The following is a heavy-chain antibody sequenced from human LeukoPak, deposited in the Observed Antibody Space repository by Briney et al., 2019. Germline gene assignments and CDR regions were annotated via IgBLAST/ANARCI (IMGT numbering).Heavy chain of an antibody. V-gene: IGHV3-23*01. Sequence: GGSLRLSCAASGFTFSSYAMSWVRQAPGKGLEWVSAISGSGGSTYYADSVKGRFTISRDNSKNTLHLQMDTLRADDTAVYYCAKGSSDGVYSWFDPWGQGTLVTVSS. J-gene: IGHJ5*02. CDR3: AKGSSDGVYSWFDP. CDR2: ISGSGGST. CDR1: GFTFSSYA. D-gene: IGHD6-19*01.